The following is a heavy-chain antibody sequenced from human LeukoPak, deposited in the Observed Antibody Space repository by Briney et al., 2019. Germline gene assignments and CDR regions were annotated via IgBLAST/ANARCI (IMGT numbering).Heavy chain of an antibody. D-gene: IGHD3-22*01. Sequence: GGSLRLSCAASGFTFSTYGMHWVRQAPGKGLEWVAAIWYDGSLKYHADSVKGRFTISRDNSKNTLFLQMNSLRAEDTAVYYCAKPLGPDHYDSRAFSGDDALDLWGQGTRVTVSS. CDR3: AKPLGPDHYDSRAFSGDDALDL. V-gene: IGHV3-33*06. CDR2: IWYDGSLK. J-gene: IGHJ3*01. CDR1: GFTFSTYG.